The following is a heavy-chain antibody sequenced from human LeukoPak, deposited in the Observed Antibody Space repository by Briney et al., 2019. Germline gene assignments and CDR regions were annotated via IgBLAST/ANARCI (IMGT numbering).Heavy chain of an antibody. D-gene: IGHD3-10*01. J-gene: IGHJ4*02. V-gene: IGHV3-23*01. CDR2: IGGSAATT. CDR3: AKDLSYYGSGSYYRYFDY. Sequence: GGSLRLSCAASGFTFSSYAMSWVRQAPGKGLEWGSGIGGSAATTYYADSVKGRLTISRDNSKHTLFLQMNSLRAEDTGVYYCAKDLSYYGSGSYYRYFDYWGQGTLVTVSS. CDR1: GFTFSSYA.